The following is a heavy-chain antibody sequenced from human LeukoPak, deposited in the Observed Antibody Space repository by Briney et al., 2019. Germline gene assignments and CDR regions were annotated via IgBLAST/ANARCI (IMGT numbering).Heavy chain of an antibody. J-gene: IGHJ6*03. CDR1: GFPFSSYA. Sequence: GSLSLSCAASGFPFSSYAMSWVRQAPGKGLDWVSAISGSGSSTYYADSVKGRFAISRDNSKNTLSLQMNSLRAEDTAVYYCAKVPYYYGSGSYHLDVWGKGTTVTVSS. V-gene: IGHV3-23*01. CDR3: AKVPYYYGSGSYHLDV. CDR2: ISGSGSST. D-gene: IGHD3-10*01.